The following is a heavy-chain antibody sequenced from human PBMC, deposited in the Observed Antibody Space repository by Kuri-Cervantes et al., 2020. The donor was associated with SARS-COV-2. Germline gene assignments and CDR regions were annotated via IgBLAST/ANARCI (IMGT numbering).Heavy chain of an antibody. CDR2: ISGRGDT. CDR1: GASISNSY. CDR3: VGVLSNWFDP. J-gene: IGHJ5*02. V-gene: IGHV4-4*07. Sequence: ESLKISRTVSGASISNSYWNWIRHPAGKPLQWIGRISGRGDTIYNPSLKSRASMSVVTSKNQFSLTLTSVTAADTAVYYCVGVLSNWFDPWGQGTLVTVSS. D-gene: IGHD2/OR15-2a*01.